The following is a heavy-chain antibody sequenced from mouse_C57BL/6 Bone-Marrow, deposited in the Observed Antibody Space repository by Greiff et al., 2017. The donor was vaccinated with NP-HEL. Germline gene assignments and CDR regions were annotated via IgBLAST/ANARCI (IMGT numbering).Heavy chain of an antibody. V-gene: IGHV1-64*01. Sequence: VQLQQSGAELVKPGASVKLSCKASGYTFTSYWMHWVKQRPGQGLAWIGMIHPNSGSTNYNEKFKSKATLTVDKSSSTAYMQLSSLTSEDAAVYYCVITTVVEGFAYWGQGTLVTVSA. J-gene: IGHJ3*01. CDR1: GYTFTSYW. D-gene: IGHD1-1*01. CDR2: IHPNSGST. CDR3: VITTVVEGFAY.